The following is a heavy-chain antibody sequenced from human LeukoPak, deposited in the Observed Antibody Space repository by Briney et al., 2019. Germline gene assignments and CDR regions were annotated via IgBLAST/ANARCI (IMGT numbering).Heavy chain of an antibody. Sequence: SETLSLTCTVSGGSISSSSYYWGWIRQPPGKGLEWIGSIYYSGSTYYNPSLKSRVTISVDTSKNQFSLKLSSVTAADTAVYYCARVKRFLEWLLDWGQGTPVTVFS. V-gene: IGHV4-39*07. CDR2: IYYSGST. CDR1: GGSISSSSYY. CDR3: ARVKRFLEWLLD. J-gene: IGHJ4*02. D-gene: IGHD3-3*01.